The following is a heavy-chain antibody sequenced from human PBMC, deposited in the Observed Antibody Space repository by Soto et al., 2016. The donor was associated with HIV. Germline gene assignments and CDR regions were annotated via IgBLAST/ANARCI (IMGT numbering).Heavy chain of an antibody. D-gene: IGHD3-10*01. V-gene: IGHV3-20*04. CDR2: INWNGGST. J-gene: IGHJ6*02. Sequence: EVQLVESGGGVVRPGGSLRLSCAASGFTFDDYGMSWVRQAPGKGLEWVSGINWNGGSTTYADSVKGRFTISRDNAENFLYLQMNSLRAEDTALYYCARDRGILWFGSSKAVYYYGMDVWGQGTTVTVSS. CDR1: GFTFDDYG. CDR3: ARDRGILWFGSSKAVYYYGMDV.